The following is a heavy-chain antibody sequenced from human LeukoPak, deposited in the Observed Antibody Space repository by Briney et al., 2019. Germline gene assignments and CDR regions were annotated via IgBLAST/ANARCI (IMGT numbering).Heavy chain of an antibody. CDR3: AREKLGYCSGGSCYPGYNWFDP. CDR2: INWNGGST. D-gene: IGHD2-15*01. Sequence: GGFLRLSCAASGFTFDDYGMSWVRQAPGKGLEWVSGINWNGGSTGYADSVRGRFTISRDNAKNSLYLQMNSLRAEDTALYYCAREKLGYCSGGSCYPGYNWFDPWGQGTLVTVSS. V-gene: IGHV3-20*04. J-gene: IGHJ5*02. CDR1: GFTFDDYG.